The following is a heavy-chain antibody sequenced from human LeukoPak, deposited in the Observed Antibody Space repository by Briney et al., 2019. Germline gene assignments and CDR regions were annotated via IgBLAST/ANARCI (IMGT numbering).Heavy chain of an antibody. CDR2: IRNDGSDK. J-gene: IGHJ4*02. Sequence: PGGSLKLSCAAYGFTFGAFGMHWVRQAPGMGLEWVAFIRNDGSDKYYADSVRGRFTISRDTSNNTLYLQISTLRREDTAVYYFARVVHEIFDHWGQGTLVTVSS. CDR3: ARVVHEIFDH. D-gene: IGHD3-16*02. CDR1: GFTFGAFG. V-gene: IGHV3-30*02.